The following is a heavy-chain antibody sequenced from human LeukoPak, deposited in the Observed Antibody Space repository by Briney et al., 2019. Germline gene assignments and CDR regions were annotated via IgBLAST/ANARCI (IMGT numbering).Heavy chain of an antibody. CDR3: ARVGYREYYFDY. Sequence: SVKVSCKASGGTFSSYAISWVRQAPGQGLGWMGGIIPIFGTANYAQKFQGRVTITTDESTSTAYMELSSLRSEDTAVYYCARVGYREYYFDYWGQGTLVTVSS. V-gene: IGHV1-69*05. D-gene: IGHD3-16*02. J-gene: IGHJ4*02. CDR1: GGTFSSYA. CDR2: IIPIFGTA.